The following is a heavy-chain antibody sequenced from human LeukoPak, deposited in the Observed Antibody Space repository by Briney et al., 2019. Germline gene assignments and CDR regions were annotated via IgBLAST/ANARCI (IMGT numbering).Heavy chain of an antibody. V-gene: IGHV1-2*02. CDR1: GYTFTSYG. CDR2: INPNSGGT. J-gene: IGHJ4*02. Sequence: ASVKVSCKASGYTFTSYGISWVRQATGQGLEWMGWINPNSGGTNCAQKFQGRVTMTRDTSISTAYMELSRLRSDDTAVYYCARVERAALYYFDYWGQGTLVTVSS. D-gene: IGHD6-13*01. CDR3: ARVERAALYYFDY.